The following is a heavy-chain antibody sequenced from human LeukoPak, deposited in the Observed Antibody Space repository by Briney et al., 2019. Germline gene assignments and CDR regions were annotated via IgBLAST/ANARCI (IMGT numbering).Heavy chain of an antibody. CDR3: ARVRVYCSSTSCYTGAFDI. V-gene: IGHV3-74*01. Sequence: PGGSLRLSCAASGFTFSSYWMHWVRQAPGKGLVWVSRINTDGSSTSYADSVKGRFTISRDNAKNSLYLQMNSLRAEDTALYHCARVRVYCSSTSCYTGAFDIWGQGTMVTVSS. J-gene: IGHJ3*02. CDR1: GFTFSSYW. CDR2: INTDGSST. D-gene: IGHD2-2*02.